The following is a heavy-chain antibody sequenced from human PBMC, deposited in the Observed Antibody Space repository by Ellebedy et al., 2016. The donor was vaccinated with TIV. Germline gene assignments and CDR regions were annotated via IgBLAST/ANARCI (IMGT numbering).Heavy chain of an antibody. J-gene: IGHJ4*02. Sequence: MPSETLSLTCTVSGGSTSGYYWGWIRQPPGKGLEWIGYIYYSGITDYNPSLRSRVIISVDTSKNQLSLKLSSVTAADAEMYYCARWNEGFDYWGQGTLVTVSS. CDR2: IYYSGIT. D-gene: IGHD1-1*01. CDR1: GGSTSGYY. CDR3: ARWNEGFDY. V-gene: IGHV4-59*08.